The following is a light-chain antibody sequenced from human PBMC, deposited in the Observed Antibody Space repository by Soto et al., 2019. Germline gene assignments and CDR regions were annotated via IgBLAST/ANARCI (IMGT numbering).Light chain of an antibody. J-gene: IGKJ4*01. CDR1: QSVSTN. V-gene: IGKV3-15*01. CDR2: GAS. CDR3: QQYNNWPHT. Sequence: ETVMTQSPATLSVSPGEGATLSCRASQSVSTNLAWYQQKPGQTPRLLVYGASIRATGMSARFSGSWSGTEFTLTISRLQSEDFALYYCQQYNNWPHTFGGGTKVEIK.